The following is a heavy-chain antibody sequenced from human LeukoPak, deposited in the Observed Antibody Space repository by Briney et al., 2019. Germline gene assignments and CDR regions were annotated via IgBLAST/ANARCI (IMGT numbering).Heavy chain of an antibody. CDR2: ISGSGGST. D-gene: IGHD3-10*01. CDR1: GFTFSSYA. CDR3: AKDLLRYYYGSGMGMDV. J-gene: IGHJ6*02. Sequence: GGSLRLSCAASGFTFSSYAMSWVRQAPGKGLEWVSAISGSGGSTYYADSVKGRFTISRDNSKDTLYLQMNSLRAEDTAVYYCAKDLLRYYYGSGMGMDVWGQGTTVTVSS. V-gene: IGHV3-23*01.